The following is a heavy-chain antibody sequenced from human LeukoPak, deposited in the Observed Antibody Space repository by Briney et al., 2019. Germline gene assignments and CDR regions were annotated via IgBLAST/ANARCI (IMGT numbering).Heavy chain of an antibody. CDR3: IRDFRSADL. V-gene: IGHV3-74*01. CDR1: GFTLSNYW. Sequence: GGSLRLSCVASGFTLSNYWMHWVRQPPGKGLVWVSRIYVDGRTTNYADSVKGRFTISRDNAKNTVYLEMNSLSVEDTATYYCIRDFRSADLWGQGTLITVTS. CDR2: IYVDGRTT. J-gene: IGHJ5*02.